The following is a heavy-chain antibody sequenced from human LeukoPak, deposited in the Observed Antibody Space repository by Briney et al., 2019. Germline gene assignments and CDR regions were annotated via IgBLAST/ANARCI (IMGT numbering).Heavy chain of an antibody. CDR3: GFSEGDF. CDR2: IFPGGSV. D-gene: IGHD6-25*01. Sequence: SETLSLTCTVSGGSISEVNHFWTWIRQPAGKGLEWIGRIFPGGSVNYNPSLESRLTLSIDTSKNQFSLELTSVTAADTAMYFCGFSEGDFWGQGALVTVSS. CDR1: GGSISEVNHF. J-gene: IGHJ4*02. V-gene: IGHV4-4*07.